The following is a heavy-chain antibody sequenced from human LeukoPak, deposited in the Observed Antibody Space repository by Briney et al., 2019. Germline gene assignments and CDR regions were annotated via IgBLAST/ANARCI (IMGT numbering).Heavy chain of an antibody. CDR3: TSLAAAGKSYYYYYGMDV. CDR2: IRSKANSYAT. CDR1: GFTFSGSA. D-gene: IGHD6-13*01. V-gene: IGHV3-73*01. Sequence: GGSLKLSCAASGFTFSGSAMHWVRQASGKGLEWVGRIRSKANSYATAYAASVKGRFTISRDDSKNTAYLQMNSLKTEDTAVYYCTSLAAAGKSYYYYYGMDVWGPGTTVTVSS. J-gene: IGHJ6*02.